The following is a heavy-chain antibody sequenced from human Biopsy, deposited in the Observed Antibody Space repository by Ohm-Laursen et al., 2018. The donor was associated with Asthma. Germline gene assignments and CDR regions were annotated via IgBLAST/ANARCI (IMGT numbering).Heavy chain of an antibody. Sequence: SLRLSCAAPGFTFSSYAMSWVRQAPGKGLEWVAAIRGSGGSTYYADSVKGRFTISRDNSKNTLYLQMNSLRAEDTAVYYCAKAERYFDWYWFEPWGQGTLVTVSS. D-gene: IGHD3-9*01. J-gene: IGHJ5*02. CDR3: AKAERYFDWYWFEP. CDR1: GFTFSSYA. CDR2: IRGSGGST. V-gene: IGHV3-23*01.